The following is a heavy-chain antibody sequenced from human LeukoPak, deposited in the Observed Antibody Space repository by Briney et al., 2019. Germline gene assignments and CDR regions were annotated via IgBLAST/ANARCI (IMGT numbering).Heavy chain of an antibody. CDR3: ARGGYCGGDCYFYY. V-gene: IGHV4-34*01. Sequence: SETLSLTCAVYGGSFSGYYWSWIRQPPGKGLEWIGEINHSGSTNYNPSLKSRVTISVDTSKNQFSLKLSSVTAADTAVYYCARGGYCGGDCYFYYWGRGTLVAVSS. D-gene: IGHD2-21*02. J-gene: IGHJ4*02. CDR1: GGSFSGYY. CDR2: INHSGST.